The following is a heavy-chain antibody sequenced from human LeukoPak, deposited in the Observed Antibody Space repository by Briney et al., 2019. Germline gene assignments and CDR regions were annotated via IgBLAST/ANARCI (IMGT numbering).Heavy chain of an antibody. CDR2: IYPGDSDT. V-gene: IGHV5-51*01. Sequence: GESLQISFKGSGSSFTSYWIGWVRPMPGKGRGWMGIIYPGDSDTRYSPSFQGPVSLSADKSIRTPYLQWSSLKAPDTPMYYCARLPSHYMGLYYFDYWGQGTLVTVSS. CDR1: GSSFTSYW. J-gene: IGHJ4*02. CDR3: ARLPSHYMGLYYFDY. D-gene: IGHD3-16*01.